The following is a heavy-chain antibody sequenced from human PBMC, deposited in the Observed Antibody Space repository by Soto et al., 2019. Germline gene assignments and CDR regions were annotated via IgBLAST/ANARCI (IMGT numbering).Heavy chain of an antibody. Sequence: QVQLVESGGGVVQPGRSLRLSCAASGFTFSSYTMHWVRQAPVKGLEWVTVISYDGSNHYYADSVKGRFTISKDNSNNTLYLQMNSLRAEDTAVYYCATAKSSSWHNFDCWGQGTLVTVSS. CDR2: ISYDGSNH. CDR3: ATAKSSSWHNFDC. J-gene: IGHJ4*02. V-gene: IGHV3-30-3*01. D-gene: IGHD6-13*01. CDR1: GFTFSSYT.